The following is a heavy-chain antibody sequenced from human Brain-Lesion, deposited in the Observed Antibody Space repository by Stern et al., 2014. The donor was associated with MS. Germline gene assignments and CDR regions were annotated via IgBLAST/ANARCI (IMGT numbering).Heavy chain of an antibody. D-gene: IGHD2-2*01. J-gene: IGHJ4*02. CDR2: MNPYSGNT. CDR3: ARAVRNQLLSEY. V-gene: IGHV1-8*01. CDR1: GYTFSSYD. Sequence: QVQLVQSGAEVKKPGASVKVSGKGYGYTFSSYDSTWVRQAAGHGLEWMGWMNPYSGNTGYAQKFKGRVSMTSDPSISTVYMELTSLTSDDTAVYFCARAVRNQLLSEYWGQGTLVTVSS.